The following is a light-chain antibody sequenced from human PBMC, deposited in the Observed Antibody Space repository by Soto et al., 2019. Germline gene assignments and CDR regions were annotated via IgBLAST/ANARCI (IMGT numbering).Light chain of an antibody. V-gene: IGLV2-14*01. CDR1: SSDVGGYNY. J-gene: IGLJ2*01. Sequence: QSALTQPASVSGSPGQSITISCTGTSSDVGGYNYVSWYQQHPGKAPKLMIYDVSNRPSVVSNRFSGSKSGNTASLNISGLQAEDEADYFCSSYTSSSRVFGGGTKLTVL. CDR3: SSYTSSSRV. CDR2: DVS.